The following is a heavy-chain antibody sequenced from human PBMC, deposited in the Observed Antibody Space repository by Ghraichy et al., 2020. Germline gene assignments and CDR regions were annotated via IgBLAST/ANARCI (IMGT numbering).Heavy chain of an antibody. J-gene: IGHJ4*02. D-gene: IGHD1-26*01. CDR3: ARGAASASYYFAY. Sequence: ESLNISCTVSGGSFSSYYWGWIRQPAGKGLEWIGRIYPSGTPNYNPSLSSRLNMSVDTSKNQFSLNVRAVTAADTAVYYCARGAASASYYFAYGGEGTLVTGSS. CDR1: GGSFSSYY. CDR2: IYPSGTP. V-gene: IGHV4-4*07.